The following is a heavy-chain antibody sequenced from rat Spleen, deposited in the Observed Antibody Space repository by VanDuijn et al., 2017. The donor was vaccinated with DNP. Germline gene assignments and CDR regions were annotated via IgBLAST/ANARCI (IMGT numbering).Heavy chain of an antibody. Sequence: QVQLKESGPGLVQPSQTLSLTCTVAGFSLTSNSVHWVRQPPGKGLEWVGVIWSGGGTAYNSVLKSRLNITRDTSRSQVFLRMNSLETEDTAVYFCTRSIPGNHYWFFDFWGPGTMVTVSS. CDR2: IWSGGGT. D-gene: IGHD2-1*01. J-gene: IGHJ1*01. V-gene: IGHV2-1*01. CDR1: GFSLTSNS. CDR3: TRSIPGNHYWFFDF.